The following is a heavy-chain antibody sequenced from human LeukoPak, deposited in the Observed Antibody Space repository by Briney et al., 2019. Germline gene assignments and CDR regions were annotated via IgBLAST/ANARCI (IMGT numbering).Heavy chain of an antibody. CDR1: GFTFSSYG. CDR2: IRSDGTNK. J-gene: IGHJ4*02. D-gene: IGHD1-26*01. CDR3: AKDRVGATAPFNY. V-gene: IGHV3-30*02. Sequence: GGSLRLSCAASGFTFSSYGMHWVRQAPGKGLEWVAFIRSDGTNKYYADSVKGRFTISRDNSKNTLYLQMNSLRAEDTAVYYCAKDRVGATAPFNYWGQGTLVTVSS.